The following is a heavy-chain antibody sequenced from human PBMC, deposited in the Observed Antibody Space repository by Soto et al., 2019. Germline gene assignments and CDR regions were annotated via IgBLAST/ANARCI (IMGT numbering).Heavy chain of an antibody. J-gene: IGHJ5*02. CDR2: IYWNDDK. V-gene: IGHV2-5*01. D-gene: IGHD6-19*01. CDR1: GFSLRTSGVG. CDR3: ANSGTSAWYGCFGP. Sequence: SGPTLVNPTQTLTLTCIFSGFSLRTSGVGVGWIRQPPGKALEWLGFIYWNDDKRYSPSLKSRLTITKDTSKNQVVLTLTNMDPVATPASYLANSGTSAWYGCFGPWGQGTRVTV.